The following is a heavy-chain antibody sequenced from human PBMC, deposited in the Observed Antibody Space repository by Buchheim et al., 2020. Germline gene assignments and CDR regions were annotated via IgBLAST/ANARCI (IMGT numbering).Heavy chain of an antibody. Sequence: QVQLVESGGGVVQPGRSLRLSCAASGFTFSSYGMHWVRQAPGKGLEWLAVIWYDGSNKYYADSVKGRFTISRDNSKNTLYLQMNSLRAEDTAVYYCARNHYSNYEKAYFDYWGQGTL. CDR2: IWYDGSNK. CDR3: ARNHYSNYEKAYFDY. D-gene: IGHD4-11*01. CDR1: GFTFSSYG. J-gene: IGHJ4*02. V-gene: IGHV3-33*01.